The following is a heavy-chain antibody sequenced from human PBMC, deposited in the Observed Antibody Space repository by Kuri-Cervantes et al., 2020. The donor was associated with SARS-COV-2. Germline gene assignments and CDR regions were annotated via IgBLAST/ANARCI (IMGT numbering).Heavy chain of an antibody. CDR1: GYSISSGYY. J-gene: IGHJ4*02. CDR3: ARVRLCFDY. CDR2: NYHSGNT. Sequence: SETLSLTCAVSGYSISSGYYWGWIRQPPGKGLEWIGYNYHSGNTNYNPSLKSRVTISVDTSKNQFSLKLSSVTAADTAVYYCARVRLCFDYWGQGTLVTVSS. V-gene: IGHV4-38-2*01. D-gene: IGHD3-16*01.